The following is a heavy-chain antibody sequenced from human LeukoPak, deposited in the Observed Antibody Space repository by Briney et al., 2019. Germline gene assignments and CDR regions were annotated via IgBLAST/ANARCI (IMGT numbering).Heavy chain of an antibody. Sequence: SETLSLTCTASGGTISSYYWSWIRQPPGKGLEWIGNIYYSGSTNYNPSLKSRVTISVDTSKNQFSLKLSSVTAADTAVYYCARGAVGATPYYYYYGMDVWGQGTTVTVSS. CDR1: GGTISSYY. D-gene: IGHD1-26*01. CDR2: IYYSGST. J-gene: IGHJ6*02. V-gene: IGHV4-59*01. CDR3: ARGAVGATPYYYYYGMDV.